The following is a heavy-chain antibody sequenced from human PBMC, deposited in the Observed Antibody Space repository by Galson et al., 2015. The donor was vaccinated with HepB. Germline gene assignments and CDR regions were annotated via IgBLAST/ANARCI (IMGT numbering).Heavy chain of an antibody. CDR1: GYIFSGYY. CDR2: INPNSGGT. J-gene: IGHJ6*02. Sequence: SVKVSCKASGYIFSGYYIHWVRQAPGQGLEWMGWINPNSGGTNFARKFQGRVTMTRDTSISTAYMELSRLTSDDTAVYYCARDRRGRIALATPHDPSMDVWGQGTTVTVS. V-gene: IGHV1-2*02. CDR3: ARDRRGRIALATPHDPSMDV. D-gene: IGHD2-8*02.